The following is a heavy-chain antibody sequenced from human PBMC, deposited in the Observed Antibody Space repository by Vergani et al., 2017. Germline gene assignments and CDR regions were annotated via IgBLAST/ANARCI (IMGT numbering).Heavy chain of an antibody. V-gene: IGHV3-21*05. CDR2: IGNNGDDI. Sequence: EVQMVESGGGLVKPGGSLRLSCVASGFTFSHYSMNWVRQAPGKGLEWVSKIGNNGDDIKYGDSVRGRFTISRDNTKTSMYLQMNSLRVEDTAVYYCVSGGGDFWSYWGQGILVTVSS. J-gene: IGHJ4*02. CDR3: VSGGGDFWSY. D-gene: IGHD3-10*01. CDR1: GFTFSHYS.